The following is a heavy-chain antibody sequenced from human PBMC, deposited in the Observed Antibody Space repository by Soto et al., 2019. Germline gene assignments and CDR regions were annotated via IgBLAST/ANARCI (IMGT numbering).Heavy chain of an antibody. D-gene: IGHD2-21*02. Sequence: SETLSLTCTVSGGSISSYYWSWIRQPPGKGLEWIGYMYNTGSTIYNPSLKSRVTISVDTSKNQFSLKLNSVTAADTAVYYCARDLWGYCGTDCYPLDVWGQGTTVTVS. CDR3: ARDLWGYCGTDCYPLDV. V-gene: IGHV4-59*01. J-gene: IGHJ6*02. CDR2: MYNTGST. CDR1: GGSISSYY.